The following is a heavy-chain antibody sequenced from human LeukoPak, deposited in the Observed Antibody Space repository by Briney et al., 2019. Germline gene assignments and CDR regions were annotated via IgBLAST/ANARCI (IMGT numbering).Heavy chain of an antibody. CDR3: AKDRHYDTVYFQH. D-gene: IGHD3-22*01. J-gene: IGHJ1*01. Sequence: GGSLRLSCAASGFTFGSYSMNWVRQAPGKGLEWVSSISSSSSYIYYADSVKGRFTISRDNSKNTLYLQMNSLRAEDTAVYYCAKDRHYDTVYFQHWGQGTLVTVSS. V-gene: IGHV3-21*04. CDR1: GFTFGSYS. CDR2: ISSSSSYI.